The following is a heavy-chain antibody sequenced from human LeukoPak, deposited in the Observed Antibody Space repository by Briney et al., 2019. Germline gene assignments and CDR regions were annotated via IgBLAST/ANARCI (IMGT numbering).Heavy chain of an antibody. J-gene: IGHJ4*02. Sequence: GGSLKLSCAASGFTVSSNYMTWVRQAPGKGLEWVSVIDSSDTTFYTDSVKGRFTISRDNSKNTLYLQMNSLRAEDTAVYYCARARHSGSYYGFDSWGQGTLVTVSS. D-gene: IGHD1-26*01. CDR3: ARARHSGSYYGFDS. V-gene: IGHV3-53*01. CDR1: GFTVSSNY. CDR2: IDSSDTT.